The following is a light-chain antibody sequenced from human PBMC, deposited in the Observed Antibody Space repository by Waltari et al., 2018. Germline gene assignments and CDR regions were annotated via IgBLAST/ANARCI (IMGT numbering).Light chain of an antibody. J-gene: IGLJ2*01. CDR1: SSYVGGYTY. Sequence: QSALTQPPSASGSPGQSVTIPCTGTSSYVGGYTYVSWYQQQPGKAPKLMIYEVNKRPSGVPDRFTGSKSANMASLTVSGLQAEDEADYYCSSYADRNNLVFGGGTKLTVL. V-gene: IGLV2-8*01. CDR3: SSYADRNNLV. CDR2: EVN.